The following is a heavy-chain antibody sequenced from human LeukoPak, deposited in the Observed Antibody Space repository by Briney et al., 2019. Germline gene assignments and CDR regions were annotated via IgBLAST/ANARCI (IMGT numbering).Heavy chain of an antibody. V-gene: IGHV3-23*01. D-gene: IGHD1-26*01. J-gene: IGHJ4*02. CDR1: GFTFSSYA. Sequence: GGSLRLSCAASGFTFSSYAMSWVRQAPGKGLEWVSAISGSGGGAYYADSVKGRFTISRDNSKNTLYLQMNSLRAEDTAVYYCAKCAWELLHPCYWGQGTLVTVSS. CDR3: AKCAWELLHPCY. CDR2: ISGSGGGA.